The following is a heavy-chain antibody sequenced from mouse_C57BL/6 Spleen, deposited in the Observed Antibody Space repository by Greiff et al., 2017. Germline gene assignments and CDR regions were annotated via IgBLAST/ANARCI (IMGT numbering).Heavy chain of an antibody. CDR1: GYTFTSYW. CDR2: IYPGSGST. V-gene: IGHV1-55*01. J-gene: IGHJ2*01. CDR3: ARGGYDHCRFDY. D-gene: IGHD2-3*01. Sequence: QVQLQQPGAELVKPGASVKMSCKASGYTFTSYWITWVKQRPGQGLEWIGDIYPGSGSTNYNEKFKSKATLTVDTSSSTAYMQLSSRTSEDSAVYNCARGGYDHCRFDYWGQGTTLTVSS.